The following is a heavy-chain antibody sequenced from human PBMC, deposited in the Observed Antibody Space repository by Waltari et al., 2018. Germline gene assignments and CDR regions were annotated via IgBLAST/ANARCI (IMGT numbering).Heavy chain of an antibody. V-gene: IGHV3-48*03. J-gene: IGHJ4*02. D-gene: IGHD6-13*01. Sequence: EVQLVESGGGLVQPGGSLRLSCAASGFTFSSYEMNWVRQAPGKGLEWVSYISSSGSTRYYADSVKGRFTISRDNAKNSLYLQMNSLRAEDTAVYYCASGYSSSWEYYFDYWGQGTLVTVSS. CDR3: ASGYSSSWEYYFDY. CDR1: GFTFSSYE. CDR2: ISSSGSTR.